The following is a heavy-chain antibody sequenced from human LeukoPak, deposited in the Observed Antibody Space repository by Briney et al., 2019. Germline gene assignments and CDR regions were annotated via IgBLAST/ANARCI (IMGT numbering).Heavy chain of an antibody. CDR1: GGTFSSYA. Sequence: SVKVSCKASGGTFSSYAISWVRQAPGQGLEWMGRIIPILGIANYAQKFQGRVTMTRDTSISTAYMELSRLRSDDTAVYYCARDYVWGSYRPSLVDYWGQGTLVTVSS. CDR2: IIPILGIA. CDR3: ARDYVWGSYRPSLVDY. D-gene: IGHD3-16*02. J-gene: IGHJ4*02. V-gene: IGHV1-69*04.